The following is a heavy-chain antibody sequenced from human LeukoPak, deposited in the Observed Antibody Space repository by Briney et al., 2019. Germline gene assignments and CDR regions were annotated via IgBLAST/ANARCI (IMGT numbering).Heavy chain of an antibody. D-gene: IGHD1-26*01. V-gene: IGHV4-34*01. CDR1: GGSFSAYY. Sequence: SETLSLTCAVYGGSFSAYYWSWIRQPPGKGLEWIGEIHPSGSTNYNPSLESRITISPDTSKNQFSLKLSSVTAADTAVYYCARHGGSYYNYFDYWGQGTLVTVSS. CDR3: ARHGGSYYNYFDY. J-gene: IGHJ4*02. CDR2: IHPSGST.